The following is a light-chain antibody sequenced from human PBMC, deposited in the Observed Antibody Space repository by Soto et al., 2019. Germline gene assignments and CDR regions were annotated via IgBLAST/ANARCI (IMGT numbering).Light chain of an antibody. CDR1: QGISSY. V-gene: IGKV1-9*01. J-gene: IGKJ4*01. CDR3: QQLNSYPPT. CDR2: AAS. Sequence: DIQLTQSPSFLSASVGDRVTITCRASQGISSYLAWYQQKPGKAPKLLIYAASTLQSGVPSRCSGSGSGTEFTLTTSSLQPEDFATDYCQQLNSYPPTFGGGTKVEIK.